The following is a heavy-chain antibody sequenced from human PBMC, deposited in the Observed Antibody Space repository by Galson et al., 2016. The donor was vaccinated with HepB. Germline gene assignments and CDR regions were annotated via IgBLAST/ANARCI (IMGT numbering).Heavy chain of an antibody. Sequence: SLRLSCAASGFSFISYTLNWVRQAPGKGLEWVSYISSTSNTIYHADSVKGRFTISRDNAKNSLYLQMNSLRAEDTAVYFCAREDRSDWYFDLWGRGTLVTVSS. CDR3: AREDRSDWYFDL. J-gene: IGHJ2*01. D-gene: IGHD3-22*01. CDR2: ISSTSNTI. CDR1: GFSFISYT. V-gene: IGHV3-48*04.